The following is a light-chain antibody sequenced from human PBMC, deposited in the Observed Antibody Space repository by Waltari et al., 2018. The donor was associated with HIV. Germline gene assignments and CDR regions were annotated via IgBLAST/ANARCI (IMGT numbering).Light chain of an antibody. CDR1: QSLTTQ. CDR3: QQRSNWPPGWT. Sequence: ETVMTQSPATLSVSPGEGVTLSCRASQSLTTQLAWYQQKPGQAPRLLIYDASNRATGIPAKFSGSGSGTDFTLTISSLEPEDFAVYYCQQRSNWPPGWTFGQGTKVEIK. J-gene: IGKJ1*01. CDR2: DAS. V-gene: IGKV3-11*01.